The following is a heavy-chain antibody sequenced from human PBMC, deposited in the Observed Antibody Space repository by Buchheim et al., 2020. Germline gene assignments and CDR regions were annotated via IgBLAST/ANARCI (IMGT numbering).Heavy chain of an antibody. Sequence: EVQLVESGGGLVQPGGSLRLSCAVSGLTFSSYWMHWVRQVPGKGLVWVSRIKSDGSSTSYADSVRGRFTISRDNAKNTLYLQMDSLRAEDTAVYYCARGYGSYYFDYWGQGTL. CDR1: GLTFSSYW. D-gene: IGHD5-18*01. CDR2: IKSDGSST. J-gene: IGHJ4*02. V-gene: IGHV3-74*01. CDR3: ARGYGSYYFDY.